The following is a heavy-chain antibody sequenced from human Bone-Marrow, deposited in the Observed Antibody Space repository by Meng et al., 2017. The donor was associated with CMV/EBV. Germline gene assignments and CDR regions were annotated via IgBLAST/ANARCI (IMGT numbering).Heavy chain of an antibody. Sequence: ISSGGYYWSWIRQHPGKGLEWIGYIYYSGSTHYNPSLKSRVTISVDTSKNQFSLKLSSVTAADTAVYYCAGTQVVPAATVPGYVDYWGQGTLVTVSS. CDR1: ISSGGYY. CDR2: IYYSGST. D-gene: IGHD2-2*01. CDR3: AGTQVVPAATVPGYVDY. V-gene: IGHV4-31*02. J-gene: IGHJ4*02.